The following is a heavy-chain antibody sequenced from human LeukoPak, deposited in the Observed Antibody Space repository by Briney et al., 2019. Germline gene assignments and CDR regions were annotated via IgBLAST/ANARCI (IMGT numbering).Heavy chain of an antibody. CDR1: GYTFTSYY. CDR2: INPSGGST. V-gene: IGHV1-46*01. CDR3: ARPHCGGDCYYDY. J-gene: IGHJ4*02. D-gene: IGHD2-21*02. Sequence: KISCKGSGYTFTSYYMHWVRQAPGQGLEWMGIINPSGGSTSYAQKFQGRVTMTRDTSTSTVYMELSSLRSEDTAVYYCARPHCGGDCYYDYWGQGTLVTVSS.